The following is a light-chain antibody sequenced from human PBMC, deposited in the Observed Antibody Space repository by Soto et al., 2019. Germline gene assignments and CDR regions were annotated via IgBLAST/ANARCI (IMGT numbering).Light chain of an antibody. V-gene: IGKV3-11*01. CDR3: QQRSYWPPVIT. CDR2: DAS. CDR1: QSVSSN. Sequence: EIVLTQSPATLSLSPGERATLSCRASQSVSSNLAWYQQRPGQAPRLLIYDASARATGIPARFSGSGSGTDFTLTINSLEPEDFAVYFCQQRSYWPPVITFGQGTRLENK. J-gene: IGKJ5*01.